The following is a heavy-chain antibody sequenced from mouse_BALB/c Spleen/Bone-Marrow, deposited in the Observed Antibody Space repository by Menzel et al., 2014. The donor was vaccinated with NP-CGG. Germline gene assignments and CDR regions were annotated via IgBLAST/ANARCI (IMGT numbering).Heavy chain of an antibody. J-gene: IGHJ1*01. Sequence: VQLEQSGAELVKPGASVKMSCKASGNTFTSYDINWVRQRHEKGLEWIGGIIPGDGTTNYNEKFKGKATLTSDKSSSTVHMQLSRLTSEDSAVYYCVRSRLRDWYFDVWGAGTTVTVSS. CDR2: IIPGDGTT. V-gene: IGHV1S56*01. CDR3: VRSRLRDWYFDV. CDR1: GNTFTSYD. D-gene: IGHD1-2*01.